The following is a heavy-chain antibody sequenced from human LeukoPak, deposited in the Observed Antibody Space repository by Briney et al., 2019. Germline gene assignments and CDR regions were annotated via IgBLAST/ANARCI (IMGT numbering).Heavy chain of an antibody. V-gene: IGHV3-9*01. CDR2: TSWSSDNI. J-gene: IGHJ5*02. D-gene: IGHD5-12*01. CDR1: GFTFDDYA. CDR3: AKDSGSSSGYESWFDP. Sequence: PGGSLRLSCAASGFTFDDYAMHWVRQAPGKGLEWVSGTSWSSDNIDYADSVKGRFTISRDNAKNSLYLQMNSLRVEDTALYYCAKDSGSSSGYESWFDPWGQGTLVTVSS.